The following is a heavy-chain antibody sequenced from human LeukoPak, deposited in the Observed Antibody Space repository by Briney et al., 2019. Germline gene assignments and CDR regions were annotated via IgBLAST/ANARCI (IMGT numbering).Heavy chain of an antibody. Sequence: PSETLSLTCAVSGGSISSGYWSWIRQPPGKGLEWIGYIYYSGSTNYNPSLKSRVTISVDTSKNQFSLKLSSVTAADTAVYYCARGIAVSGTGVRFDPWGQGTLVTVSS. CDR1: GGSISSGY. D-gene: IGHD6-19*01. CDR2: IYYSGST. J-gene: IGHJ5*02. CDR3: ARGIAVSGTGVRFDP. V-gene: IGHV4-59*08.